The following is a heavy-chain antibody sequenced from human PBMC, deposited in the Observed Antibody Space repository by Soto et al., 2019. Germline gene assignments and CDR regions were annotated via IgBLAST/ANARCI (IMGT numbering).Heavy chain of an antibody. CDR2: IYYSGST. CDR3: ARVRCSSTSCFLSNWFDP. D-gene: IGHD2-2*01. CDR1: GGSISSYY. Sequence: SETLSLTCTVSGGSISSYYWSWIRQPPGKGLEWIGYIYYSGSTNYNPSLKSRVTISVDTSKNQFSLKLSSVTAADTAVYYCARVRCSSTSCFLSNWFDPWGQGTLVTVSS. V-gene: IGHV4-59*01. J-gene: IGHJ5*02.